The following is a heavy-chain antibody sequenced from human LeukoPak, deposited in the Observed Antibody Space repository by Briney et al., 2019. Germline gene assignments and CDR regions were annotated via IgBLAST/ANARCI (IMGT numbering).Heavy chain of an antibody. CDR2: INWNGGST. V-gene: IGHV3-20*04. CDR1: GCTLDEYG. Sequence: GGCLSLSCLASGCTLDEYGMSWVRQAPGKGLEWVCGINWNGGSTGYAGSVKRRFTISRHNAKNSLYLQMNRLRAEDTALYYCARDKSSPPLPLDYWGQGTLVTVSS. CDR3: ARDKSSPPLPLDY. J-gene: IGHJ4*02.